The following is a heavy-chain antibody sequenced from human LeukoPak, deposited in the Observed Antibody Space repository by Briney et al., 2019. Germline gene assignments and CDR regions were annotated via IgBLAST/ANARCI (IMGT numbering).Heavy chain of an antibody. J-gene: IGHJ5*02. CDR2: INHSGST. D-gene: IGHD3-9*01. V-gene: IGHV4-34*01. Sequence: SETLSLTCAVYGGSFSGYYWSWIRQPPGKGLEWIGEINHSGSTNYNPSLKSRVTISVDTSKNQSSLKLSSVTAADTAVYYCARLKGGYDILTGSQWFDPWGQGTLVTVSS. CDR3: ARLKGGYDILTGSQWFDP. CDR1: GGSFSGYY.